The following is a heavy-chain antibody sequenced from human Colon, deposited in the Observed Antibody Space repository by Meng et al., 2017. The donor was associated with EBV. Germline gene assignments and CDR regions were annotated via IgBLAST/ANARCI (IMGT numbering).Heavy chain of an antibody. D-gene: IGHD6-19*01. J-gene: IGHJ5*02. CDR2: IGHSGFT. CDR3: VRSSAWVRTGFDP. V-gene: IGHV4-39*01. CDR1: GGSISTSGYY. Sequence: QSQLQESGPGLVKPSGXLSLPCXVSGGSISTSGYYWGWIRQPPGKGLEWIGSIGHSGFTYYTPSLKSRVAVSLDTSKSQFSLMLTSVTAADTAVYYCVRSSAWVRTGFDPWGQGTLVTVSS.